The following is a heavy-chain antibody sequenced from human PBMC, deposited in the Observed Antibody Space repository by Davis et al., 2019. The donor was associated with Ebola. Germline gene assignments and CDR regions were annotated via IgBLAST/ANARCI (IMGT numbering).Heavy chain of an antibody. V-gene: IGHV4-34*01. CDR2: INHSGST. J-gene: IGHJ4*02. CDR1: GGSFSGYY. CDR3: ARGRGYDVTGVYFDD. D-gene: IGHD5-12*01. Sequence: MPGGSLRLSCAVYGGSFSGYYWSWIRQPPGKGLEWIGEINHSGSTNYNPSLKSRVTISVDTSKNQFSLKLSSVTAADTAVYYCARGRGYDVTGVYFDDWGQGIPVTVSS.